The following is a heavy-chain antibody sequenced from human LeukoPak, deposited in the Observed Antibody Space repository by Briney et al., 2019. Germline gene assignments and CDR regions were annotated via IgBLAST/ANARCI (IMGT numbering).Heavy chain of an antibody. V-gene: IGHV4-30-2*01. CDR2: IYHSGST. CDR3: ARESTNYYDSSGSFRVFDP. Sequence: SETLSLTCTVSGGSISSGGYYWSWIRQPPGKGLEWIGYIYHSGSTYYNPSLKSRVTISVDRSKNQFSLKLSSVTAADTAVYYCARESTNYYDSSGSFRVFDPWGQGTLVTVSS. D-gene: IGHD3-22*01. J-gene: IGHJ5*02. CDR1: GGSISSGGYY.